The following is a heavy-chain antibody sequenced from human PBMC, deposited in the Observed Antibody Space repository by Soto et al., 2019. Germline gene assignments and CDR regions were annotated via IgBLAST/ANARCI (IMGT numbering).Heavy chain of an antibody. J-gene: IGHJ4*02. Sequence: QVQLVQSGAEVKKPGASVKVSCKASGYTFTSYGISWVRQAPGQGLEWMGGNSTYNGNTKYAQKLQGRVTMTTDTSTSTADMELRSLRSDDTAVFYCAREMVRGVGSDYWGQGTLVTVSS. V-gene: IGHV1-18*01. D-gene: IGHD3-10*01. CDR1: GYTFTSYG. CDR2: NSTYNGNT. CDR3: AREMVRGVGSDY.